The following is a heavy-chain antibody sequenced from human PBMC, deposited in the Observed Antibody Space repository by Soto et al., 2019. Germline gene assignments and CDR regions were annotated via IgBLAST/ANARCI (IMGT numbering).Heavy chain of an antibody. V-gene: IGHV3-11*01. CDR2: ISKSGSII. CDR1: GFTFSDYY. CDR3: ARGLSPYSDYYDESTSETWFDP. D-gene: IGHD3-16*01. J-gene: IGHJ5*02. Sequence: QVQLVASGGGLVQPGGSLRLSCAASGFTFSDYYMSWLRQPPGKGLEWVSYISKSGSIIHFADSVKGRFAISRDNAKNTLYLQMSSLRAEDTALYYCARGLSPYSDYYDESTSETWFDPWGQGTLVTVSS.